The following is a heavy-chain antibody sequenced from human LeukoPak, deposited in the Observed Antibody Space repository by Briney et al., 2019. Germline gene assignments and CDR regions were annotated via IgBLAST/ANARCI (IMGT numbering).Heavy chain of an antibody. CDR1: EFTFSHYA. V-gene: IGHV3-21*05. J-gene: IGHJ4*02. CDR3: ARDTYQPGLIDC. Sequence: GGSLRLSCAASEFTFSHYAMNWVRQAPGKGLEWVSYINDVSSDIHYADSVKGRFTISRDNAKNTLSLQMNSLRAEDTAVYYCARDTYQPGLIDCWGQGTLVTVSS. D-gene: IGHD2-2*01. CDR2: INDVSSDI.